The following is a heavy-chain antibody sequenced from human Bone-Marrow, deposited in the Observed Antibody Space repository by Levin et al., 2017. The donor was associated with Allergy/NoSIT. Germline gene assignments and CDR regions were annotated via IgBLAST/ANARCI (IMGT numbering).Heavy chain of an antibody. CDR3: ARAAGNYRHDFDS. D-gene: IGHD1-7*01. V-gene: IGHV3-30*03. CDR1: ELTFDNHG. CDR2: VGYDGDTE. J-gene: IGHJ4*02. Sequence: GESLKISCVGSELTFDNHGIHWVHQAPGKGLEWVSVVGYDGDTEHYADSVKGRFTVSRDNSKNTVYLQMSSLRPEDTALYYCARAAGNYRHDFDSWGRGIVVTVSS.